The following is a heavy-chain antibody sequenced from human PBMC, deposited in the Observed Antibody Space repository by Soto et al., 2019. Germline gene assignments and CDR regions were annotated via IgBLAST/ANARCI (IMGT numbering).Heavy chain of an antibody. CDR3: ARMGRSSSGYSL. CDR2: IYYSGST. V-gene: IGHV4-39*01. CDR1: GGSISSSSYY. D-gene: IGHD3-22*01. Sequence: PSETLSLTCTVSGGSISSSSYYWGWIRQPPGKGLEWIGSIYYSGSTYYNPSLKSRVTITRDTSASTAYMELSSLRSEDTAVYYCARMGRSSSGYSLWGQGTLVTVSS. J-gene: IGHJ4*02.